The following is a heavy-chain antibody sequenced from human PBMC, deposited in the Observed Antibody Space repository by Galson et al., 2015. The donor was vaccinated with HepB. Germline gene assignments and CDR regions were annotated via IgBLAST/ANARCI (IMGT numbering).Heavy chain of an antibody. V-gene: IGHV4-34*01. Sequence: SETLSLTCAVYGGSLSDYYWSWIRQSPGKGLEWIGEINHSGTANYNPSLKSRVSLLVDTSKNRFALKVGSVTAADTAVYYCARVVRGVMRFPNYYYYGMDVWGQGTSVTVSS. CDR3: ARVVRGVMRFPNYYYYGMDV. D-gene: IGHD3-10*01. CDR2: INHSGTA. CDR1: GGSLSDYY. J-gene: IGHJ6*02.